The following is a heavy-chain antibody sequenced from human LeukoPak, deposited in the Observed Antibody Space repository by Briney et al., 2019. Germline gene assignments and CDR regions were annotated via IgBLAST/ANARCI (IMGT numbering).Heavy chain of an antibody. CDR2: IYYSGST. Sequence: SSETLSLTCTVSGGSISSGDYYWSWIRQPAGKGLEWIGYIYYSGSTYYNPSLKSRATISVDTSKNQFSLKLSSVTAADTAVYYCARAQPSIITMIVIDAFDIWGQGTMVTVSS. D-gene: IGHD3-22*01. CDR1: GGSISSGDYY. CDR3: ARAQPSIITMIVIDAFDI. V-gene: IGHV4-30-4*01. J-gene: IGHJ3*02.